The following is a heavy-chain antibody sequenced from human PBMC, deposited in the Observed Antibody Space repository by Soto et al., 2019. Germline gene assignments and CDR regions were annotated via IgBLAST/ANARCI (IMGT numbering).Heavy chain of an antibody. V-gene: IGHV4-4*07. J-gene: IGHJ4*02. D-gene: IGHD6-13*01. CDR3: ARDNIAAAGHFDY. CDR2: IYPSGST. Sequence: SDTPSLICPVSCGSIRSYYWSCIRQPSGKGLEWIGRIYPSGSTNYNPSLKSRVSMSVDTSKNQFSLKLSSVTAADTAVYYCARDNIAAAGHFDYWGQGTLVTVSS. CDR1: CGSIRSYY.